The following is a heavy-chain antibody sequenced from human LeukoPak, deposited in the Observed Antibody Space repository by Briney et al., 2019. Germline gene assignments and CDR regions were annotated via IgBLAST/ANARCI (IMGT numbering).Heavy chain of an antibody. J-gene: IGHJ3*02. CDR3: ARDLVTVTKGFDI. Sequence: SETLSLTCAVSDDSFSSHYWTWIRQPPGKGLEWIGYISYIGSTNYNPSLESRVTISIDTSRNQFSLRLSSVTAADTAVYYCARDLVTVTKGFDIWGQGTMVSVSS. CDR1: DDSFSSHY. D-gene: IGHD4-17*01. V-gene: IGHV4-59*11. CDR2: ISYIGST.